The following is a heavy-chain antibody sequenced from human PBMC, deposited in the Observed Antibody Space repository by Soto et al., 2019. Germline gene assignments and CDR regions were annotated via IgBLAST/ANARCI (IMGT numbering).Heavy chain of an antibody. D-gene: IGHD6-6*01. CDR2: ISSRDSTI. CDR3: ARGIYSSSSVFSAYYYGMDV. Sequence: GSLRLSCAASGFSFSDYYMSWIRQAPGKGLEWVSHISSRDSTIYYADSVKGRFTISRDNAKNSLYLQMNSLRAEDTAVYYCARGIYSSSSVFSAYYYGMDVWGQGTTVTVSS. CDR1: GFSFSDYY. J-gene: IGHJ6*02. V-gene: IGHV3-11*01.